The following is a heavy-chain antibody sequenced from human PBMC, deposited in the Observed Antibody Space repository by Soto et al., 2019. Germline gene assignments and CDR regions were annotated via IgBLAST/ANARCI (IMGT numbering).Heavy chain of an antibody. J-gene: IGHJ4*02. CDR2: INPSGTYT. CDR3: VTEHHGFDY. Sequence: SGGSLRLSCAASGFTFSDHYMTWIRQAPGKGLEWICYINPSGTYTHYADSVQGRFTISGDNAENSLFLLMNSLRTEDTADYYCVTEHHGFDYWGQGTQVTVSS. V-gene: IGHV3-11*05. CDR1: GFTFSDHY.